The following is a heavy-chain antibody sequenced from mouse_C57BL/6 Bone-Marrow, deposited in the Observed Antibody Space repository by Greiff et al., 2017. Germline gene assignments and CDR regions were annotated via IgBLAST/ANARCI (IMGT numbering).Heavy chain of an antibody. D-gene: IGHD2-3*01. CDR2: INPSNGGT. V-gene: IGHV1-53*01. CDR1: GYTFTSYW. CDR3: ASWGEGWLLEDYYAMDY. J-gene: IGHJ4*01. Sequence: QVQLQQPGTELVKPGASVKLSCKASGYTFTSYWMHWVKQRPGRGLEWIGNINPSNGGTNYNEKFKSKATLTVDKSSRTAYMQLSSLTSEDSAVYYCASWGEGWLLEDYYAMDYWGQGTSVTVSS.